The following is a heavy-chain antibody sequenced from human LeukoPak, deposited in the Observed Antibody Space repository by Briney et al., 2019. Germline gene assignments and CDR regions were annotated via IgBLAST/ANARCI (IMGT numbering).Heavy chain of an antibody. J-gene: IGHJ4*02. CDR1: GFTLSSYA. Sequence: SGGSVRLSCAASGFTLSSYAMRWVRQAPGKGLEWVPALSGSGGSTYYADSVKGRFTISRDNSKNTLYLQMNSLRAEDTAVYCCAKDVGGATPYDYWGQGTLVTVSS. D-gene: IGHD1-26*01. CDR2: LSGSGGST. V-gene: IGHV3-23*01. CDR3: AKDVGGATPYDY.